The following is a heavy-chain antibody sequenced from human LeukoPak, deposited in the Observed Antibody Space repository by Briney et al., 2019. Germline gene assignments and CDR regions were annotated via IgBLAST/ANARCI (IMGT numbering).Heavy chain of an antibody. CDR2: IIPILGIA. D-gene: IGHD1-26*01. J-gene: IGHJ4*02. CDR1: GYTFTGYY. CDR3: ARSGATGFDY. V-gene: IGHV1-69*02. Sequence: GASVKVSCKASGYTFTGYYMHWVRQAPGQGLEWMGRIIPILGIANYAQKFQGRVTITADKSTSTAYMELSSLRSEDTAVYYCARSGATGFDYWGQGTLVTVSS.